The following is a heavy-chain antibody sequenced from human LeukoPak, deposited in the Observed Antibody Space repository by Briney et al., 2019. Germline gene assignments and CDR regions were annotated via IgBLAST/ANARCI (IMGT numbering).Heavy chain of an antibody. CDR1: GFTFSSYS. V-gene: IGHV3-21*01. D-gene: IGHD1-26*01. CDR3: ARRETFLTDY. CDR2: ISSSSSYI. J-gene: IGHJ4*02. Sequence: GGSLRLSCADSGFTFSSYSMNWVRQAPGKGLEWVSSISSSSSYIYYADSVKGRFTISTDNAKNSLYLQMNSLRAEDTAVYYCARRETFLTDYWGQGTLVTVSS.